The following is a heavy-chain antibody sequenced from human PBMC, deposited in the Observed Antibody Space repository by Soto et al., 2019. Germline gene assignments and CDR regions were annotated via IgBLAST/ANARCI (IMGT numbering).Heavy chain of an antibody. Sequence: GVGWIRQPPGKALEWLALIYWDDDKRYSPSLKSRLTLTKDTSKNQVVLTMTNMDPVDTAVYYCAKDEGPSPDIVVVPAAISRVWVDAFDIWGQGTMVTV. V-gene: IGHV2-5*02. J-gene: IGHJ3*02. CDR3: AKDEGPSPDIVVVPAAISRVWVDAFDI. D-gene: IGHD2-2*02. CDR2: IYWDDDK. CDR1: G.